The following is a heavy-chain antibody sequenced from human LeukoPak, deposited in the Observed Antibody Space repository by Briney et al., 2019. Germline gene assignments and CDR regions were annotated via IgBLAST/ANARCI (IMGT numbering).Heavy chain of an antibody. CDR3: AKARGVIRLGDWFDP. J-gene: IGHJ5*02. CDR1: GFTFSSYG. Sequence: GGSLRLSCAASGFTFSSYGMHWVRQAPGKGLEWVAFIRYDGSNKYYADSVKGRFTISRDNSKNTLYLQMNSLRAEDTAVYYCAKARGVIRLGDWFDPWGQGTLVTVSS. V-gene: IGHV3-30*02. D-gene: IGHD3-16*02. CDR2: IRYDGSNK.